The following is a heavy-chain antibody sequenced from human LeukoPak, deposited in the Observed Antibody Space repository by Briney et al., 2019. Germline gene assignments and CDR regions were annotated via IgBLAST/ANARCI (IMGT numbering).Heavy chain of an antibody. CDR1: GFSFDSHS. V-gene: IGHV3-48*04. D-gene: IGHD3-10*01. J-gene: IGHJ4*02. CDR3: ARDLGDGEYFFDF. Sequence: GGSLRLSCTASGFSFDSHSMSWVRQAPGKGLEWISSIGSRSSPIYYGDSVRGRFTVSRDNAQKSMYLQMDTLGVDDTAVYFCARDLGDGEYFFDFWGQGTLVTVSS. CDR2: IGSRSSPI.